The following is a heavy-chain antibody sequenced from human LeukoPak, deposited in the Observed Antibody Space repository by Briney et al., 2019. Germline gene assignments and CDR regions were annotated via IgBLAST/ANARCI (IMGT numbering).Heavy chain of an antibody. CDR1: GFTFSSYS. J-gene: IGHJ3*02. Sequence: PGGSLRLSCAASGFTFSSYSMNWVRQAPGKGLEWVSYISSSSSTIYYADSVKGRFTISRDNAKNSLYLQMNSLRDEDTAVYYCARDKAPPITIFGVARDAFDIWGQGTMVTVSS. CDR3: ARDKAPPITIFGVARDAFDI. CDR2: ISSSSSTI. V-gene: IGHV3-48*02. D-gene: IGHD3-3*01.